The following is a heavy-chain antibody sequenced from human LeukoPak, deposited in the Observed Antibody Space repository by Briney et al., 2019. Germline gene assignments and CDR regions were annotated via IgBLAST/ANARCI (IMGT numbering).Heavy chain of an antibody. CDR3: AKTPYSSSWYYFDY. CDR2: ISGSGTST. J-gene: IGHJ4*02. V-gene: IGHV3-23*01. CDR1: GFTFSSYA. D-gene: IGHD6-13*01. Sequence: TGGSLRLSCAAYGFTFSSYAMSWVRQAPGKGLEWVSAISGSGTSTYYADSVKGRFTISRDNSKNTLYLQMISLRAEDTAVYYCAKTPYSSSWYYFDYWGQGTLVTVSS.